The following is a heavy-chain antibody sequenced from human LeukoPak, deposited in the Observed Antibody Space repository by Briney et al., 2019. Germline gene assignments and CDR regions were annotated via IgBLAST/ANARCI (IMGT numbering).Heavy chain of an antibody. V-gene: IGHV3-23*01. Sequence: PGGSLRLSCAASGFTFSNYGMSWVRQAPGKGLEWVSAISGSGGNTYYADSVKGRFTISRDNSKNTLYLQMNSLRAEDMAVYYCAKDDGGSYYIYYYYMDVWGKGTTVTISS. CDR1: GFTFSNYG. D-gene: IGHD1-26*01. CDR2: ISGSGGNT. CDR3: AKDDGGSYYIYYYYMDV. J-gene: IGHJ6*03.